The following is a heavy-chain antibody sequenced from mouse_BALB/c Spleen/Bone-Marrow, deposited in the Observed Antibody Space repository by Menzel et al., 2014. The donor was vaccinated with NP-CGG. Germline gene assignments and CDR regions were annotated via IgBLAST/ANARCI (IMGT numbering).Heavy chain of an antibody. CDR3: ARPGYYGYQDV. CDR1: GFDFSGYW. J-gene: IGHJ1*01. Sequence: DVKLVESRGGLVQPGGSLKLSCAASGFDFSGYWMTWVRQAPGKGLEWIGEINPDSSTINYTPSLKDKFIISRDNAKNALYLQMSKVRSEDTALYYCARPGYYGYQDVWGAGTTVTVSS. D-gene: IGHD1-2*01. CDR2: INPDSSTI. V-gene: IGHV4-1*02.